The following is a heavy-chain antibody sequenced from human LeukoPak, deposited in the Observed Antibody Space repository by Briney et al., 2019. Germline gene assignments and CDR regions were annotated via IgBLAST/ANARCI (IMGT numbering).Heavy chain of an antibody. V-gene: IGHV4-61*01. D-gene: IGHD2/OR15-2a*01. CDR3: ARRVGYCNSNGCPPFDY. CDR2: IFSSGST. Sequence: SETLSLTCTVSGYSISSGYYWSWIRQTPGMGLEWIGYIFSSGSTNYNPSLKSRVNFSVDMSKNQFSLNLSSVTAADTAVYYCARRVGYCNSNGCPPFDYWGQGTLVIVSS. CDR1: GYSISSGYY. J-gene: IGHJ4*02.